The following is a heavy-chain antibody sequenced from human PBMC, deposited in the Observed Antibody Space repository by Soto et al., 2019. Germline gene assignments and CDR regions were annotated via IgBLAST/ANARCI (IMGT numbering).Heavy chain of an antibody. CDR3: ARETPTIFGVVWFDP. J-gene: IGHJ5*02. CDR1: GYTFTSYY. CDR2: INPSGGST. D-gene: IGHD3-3*01. Sequence: QVQLVQSGAEVKKPGASVKVSCKASGYTFTSYYMHWVRQAPGQGLEWMGIINPSGGSTSYAQKFQGRVTMTRDTSTSTVYMELSSLSSEDTAVYYCARETPTIFGVVWFDPWGQGTLVTVSS. V-gene: IGHV1-46*01.